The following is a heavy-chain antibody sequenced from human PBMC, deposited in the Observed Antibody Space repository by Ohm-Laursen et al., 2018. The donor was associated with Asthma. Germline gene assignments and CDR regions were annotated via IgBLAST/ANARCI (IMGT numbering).Heavy chain of an antibody. J-gene: IGHJ6*02. CDR3: AREGPYCGGDCYPPYFGMDV. CDR1: GGSISSGGYY. CDR2: IYYSGST. V-gene: IGHV4-31*03. Sequence: SDTLSLTCTVSGGSISSGGYYWSWIRQHPGKGLEWVGYIYYSGSTYYNPSLKSRVTISVDTSKNQFSLKLSSVTAADTAVYYCAREGPYCGGDCYPPYFGMDVWGQGTTVTVSS. D-gene: IGHD2-21*02.